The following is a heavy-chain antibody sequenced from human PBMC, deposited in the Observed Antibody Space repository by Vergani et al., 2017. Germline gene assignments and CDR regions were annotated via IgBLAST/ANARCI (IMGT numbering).Heavy chain of an antibody. CDR3: AREGFYDNIRGTYRPPSYYGMGV. CDR1: VGPFKNSA. D-gene: IGHD3-16*02. Sequence: QVQLVQSGAEVKKPGSSVKVSCKASVGPFKNSAFSWVRQVPGQGLEWMGRIITFFGTTDYAQKFQGRFTIIADEFTKTIDMQFSNLRSEDTAFYYCAREGFYDNIRGTYRPPSYYGMGVWGQGTKVTVAS. CDR2: IITFFGTT. V-gene: IGHV1-69*13. J-gene: IGHJ6*02.